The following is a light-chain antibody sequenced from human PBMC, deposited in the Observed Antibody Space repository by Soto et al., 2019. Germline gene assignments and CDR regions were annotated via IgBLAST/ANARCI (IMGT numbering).Light chain of an antibody. CDR1: QSVSSNY. CDR2: GAS. V-gene: IGKV3-20*01. Sequence: EIVLTQSPGTLSLSPGERATLSCRASQSVSSNYLAWYQRKPGQAPRLLIYGASSRATDIPNRFSGSGSGTDFTVNITRLEPEDFAVYFCQQYGGSPPTFGQGTKVEIK. CDR3: QQYGGSPPT. J-gene: IGKJ1*01.